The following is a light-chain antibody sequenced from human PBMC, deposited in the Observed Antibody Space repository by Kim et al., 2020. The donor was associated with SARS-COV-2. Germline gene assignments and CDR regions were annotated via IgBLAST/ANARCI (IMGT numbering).Light chain of an antibody. V-gene: IGKV1-17*01. CDR1: QDIRKE. CDR3: LQHNTYPIT. CDR2: GAS. Sequence: ASVGDQDTITCRASQDIRKELGWYQQNPGSAPKRLIYGASSLQSGVPSRFSGSGSGTEFTLTISSVQPEDFATYFCLQHNTYPITFGQGTRLEIK. J-gene: IGKJ5*01.